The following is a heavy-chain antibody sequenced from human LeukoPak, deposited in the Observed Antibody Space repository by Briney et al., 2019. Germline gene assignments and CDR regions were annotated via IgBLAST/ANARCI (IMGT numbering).Heavy chain of an antibody. Sequence: GESPKISCKGSGYTFSNYWIGWGRQMPGKGLEWMGIIYPGDSDTRYSPSFEGQVTISADKSINTAYLQWSSLRASDTAMYYCVRRRYCSSTSCYEGAFDIWGQGTMVTVSS. D-gene: IGHD2-2*01. CDR2: IYPGDSDT. CDR1: GYTFSNYW. V-gene: IGHV5-51*01. CDR3: VRRRYCSSTSCYEGAFDI. J-gene: IGHJ3*02.